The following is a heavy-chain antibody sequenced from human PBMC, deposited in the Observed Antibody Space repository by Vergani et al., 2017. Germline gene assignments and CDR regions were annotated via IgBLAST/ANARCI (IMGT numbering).Heavy chain of an antibody. V-gene: IGHV1-69*01. CDR1: GGTFSNHV. J-gene: IGHJ5*02. CDR3: ARDRDLYCRSTTSCHNWFDP. CDR2: ILPLFGTP. Sequence: VQLVQSGAEVKKPGSSVKVSCKSSGGTFSNHVLAWVRQAPGQGLEWMGGILPLFGTPTYAQRFQGRVTITADESTTTAYMELTSLTSEDSAIYYCARDRDLYCRSTTSCHNWFDPWGQGSLVTVSS. D-gene: IGHD2/OR15-2a*01.